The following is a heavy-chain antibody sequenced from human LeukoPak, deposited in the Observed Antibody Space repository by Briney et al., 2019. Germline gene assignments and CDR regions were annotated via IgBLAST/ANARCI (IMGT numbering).Heavy chain of an antibody. D-gene: IGHD1-26*01. CDR1: GFTFSSYS. V-gene: IGHV3-48*02. CDR2: ISSSSSTI. CDR3: ASTYESGSYSKDWFDP. J-gene: IGHJ5*02. Sequence: GGSLRLSCAASGFTFSSYSMSWVRQAPGKGLEWVSYISSSSSTIYYADSVKGRFTISRDNAKNSLYLQMNSLRDEDTAVYYCASTYESGSYSKDWFDPWGQGTLVTVSS.